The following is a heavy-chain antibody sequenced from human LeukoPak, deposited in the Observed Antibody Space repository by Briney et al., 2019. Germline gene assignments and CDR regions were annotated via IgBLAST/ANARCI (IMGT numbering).Heavy chain of an antibody. CDR3: ARRFTIFGVVRNGMDV. Sequence: SDTLSLTCAVCGGSFRGYYWSWIRQPPGKGLEWIGEINQSGSTNYNPCLKSRVTISVDTSKNQFSLKLSSVTAADTAVYYCARRFTIFGVVRNGMDVWGQGTTVTVSS. CDR1: GGSFRGYY. V-gene: IGHV4-34*01. CDR2: INQSGST. J-gene: IGHJ6*02. D-gene: IGHD3-3*01.